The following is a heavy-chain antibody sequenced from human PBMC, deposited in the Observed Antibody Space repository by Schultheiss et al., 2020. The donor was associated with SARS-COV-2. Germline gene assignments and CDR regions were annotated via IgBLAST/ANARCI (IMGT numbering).Heavy chain of an antibody. CDR1: GFTFSSYA. Sequence: GGSLRLSCAASGFTFSSYAMSWVRQAPGKGLEWVSAIGTAGDTYYPGSVKGRFTISRENAKNSLYLQMNSLRAGDTAVYYCAKVRYYDSSGYYYRPDAFDIWGQGTMVTVSS. CDR2: IGTAGDT. J-gene: IGHJ3*02. CDR3: AKVRYYDSSGYYYRPDAFDI. D-gene: IGHD3-22*01. V-gene: IGHV3-13*01.